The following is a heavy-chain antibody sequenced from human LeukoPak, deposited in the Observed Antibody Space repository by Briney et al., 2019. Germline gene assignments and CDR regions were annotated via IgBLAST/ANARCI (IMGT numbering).Heavy chain of an antibody. CDR3: ARQSRAGVSGAWYYFDY. CDR1: GGSMNNYY. D-gene: IGHD6-19*01. J-gene: IGHJ4*02. V-gene: IGHV4-59*08. Sequence: SETLSLTCTVSGGSMNNYYWSWIRQPPGNGLEWVGYIYYTGSANYNSSLRSRVTISVDTSKNHFSLNVRSVTAADAAAYYCARQSRAGVSGAWYYFDYWGQGILVTVSS. CDR2: IYYTGSA.